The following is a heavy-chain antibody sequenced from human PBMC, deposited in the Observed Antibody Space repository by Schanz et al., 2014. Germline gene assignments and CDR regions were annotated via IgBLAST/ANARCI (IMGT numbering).Heavy chain of an antibody. V-gene: IGHV3-74*01. CDR1: GFTFSSYW. Sequence: EVQLVESGGGLVQPGGSLRLSCAASGFTFSSYWMHWVRQAPGKGLVWVSRINSDGSTTIYADSVKGRFTISRDNAKNTLYLQMNSLRAEDTAVYYCARPLGPNYYYYELDVWGQGTTVTVSS. CDR2: INSDGSTT. CDR3: ARPLGPNYYYYELDV. J-gene: IGHJ6*02.